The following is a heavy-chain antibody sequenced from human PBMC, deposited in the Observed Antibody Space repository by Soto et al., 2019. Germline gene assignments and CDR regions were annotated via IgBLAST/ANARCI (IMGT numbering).Heavy chain of an antibody. CDR3: ARGISCSSTSCPSFYYYGMDA. CDR2: MNPNSGNT. D-gene: IGHD2-2*01. J-gene: IGHJ6*02. V-gene: IGHV1-8*02. CDR1: GYTFTSYG. Sequence: ASVKVSCKASGYTFTSYGISWVRQAPGQGLEWMGWMNPNSGNTGYAQKFQGRVTMTRNTSISTAYMELSSLRSEDTAVYYCARGISCSSTSCPSFYYYGMDAWGQGTTVTVSS.